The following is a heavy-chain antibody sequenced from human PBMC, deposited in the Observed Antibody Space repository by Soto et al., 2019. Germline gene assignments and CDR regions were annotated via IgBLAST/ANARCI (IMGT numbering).Heavy chain of an antibody. CDR1: GFTFSSYA. CDR2: VSAGGDMT. V-gene: IGHV3-23*01. CDR3: ARGDRGGSGSPASYYSSGLDV. Sequence: DVQLLESGGHLVQPGGSLRLSCAASGFTFSSYAMSWVRQAPGKGLEWVSSVSAGGDMTYYSDSVKGRFTISRDNSNNALFLQMNSLRIEDTALYYCARGDRGGSGSPASYYSSGLDVWGQGATVIVS. D-gene: IGHD3-10*01. J-gene: IGHJ6*02.